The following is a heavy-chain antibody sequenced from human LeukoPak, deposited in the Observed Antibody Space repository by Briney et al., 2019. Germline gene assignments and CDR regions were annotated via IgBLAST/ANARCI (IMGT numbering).Heavy chain of an antibody. V-gene: IGHV3-11*04. J-gene: IGHJ4*02. CDR1: GFTFSDYY. Sequence: PGGSLRLSCAVSGFTFSDYYMNWIRQAPGKGLEWVSHISTSGSSIYYADSVKGRFTISRDNAKNSLYLQLNKVRTEDTATYFCAKEQYPGYFDVWGQGTLVTVSA. CDR2: ISTSGSSI. D-gene: IGHD1-14*01. CDR3: AKEQYPGYFDV.